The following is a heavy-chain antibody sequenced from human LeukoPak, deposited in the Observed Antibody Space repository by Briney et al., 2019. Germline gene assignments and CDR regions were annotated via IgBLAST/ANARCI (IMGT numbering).Heavy chain of an antibody. Sequence: TGGSLRLSCAASGFTFSSYAMSWVRQAPGKGLKWVSAISGSGGSTYYADSVKGRFTISRDNSKNTLYLQMNSLRAEDTAVYYCAKEWLVAPDAFDIWGQGTMVTVSS. V-gene: IGHV3-23*01. CDR3: AKEWLVAPDAFDI. CDR1: GFTFSSYA. D-gene: IGHD6-19*01. CDR2: ISGSGGST. J-gene: IGHJ3*02.